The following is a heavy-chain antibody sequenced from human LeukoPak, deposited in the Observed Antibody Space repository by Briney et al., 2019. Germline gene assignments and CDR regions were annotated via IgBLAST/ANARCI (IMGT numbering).Heavy chain of an antibody. V-gene: IGHV4-59*01. CDR3: ARVERITFGGVIVYYFDY. CDR1: GGSISSYY. CDR2: IYYRGST. Sequence: SETLSLTCTVSGGSISSYYWSWIRQPPGKGLEWIGYIYYRGSTNYNPSLKSRVTISVDTSKNQFSLKLSSVTAADTAVYYCARVERITFGGVIVYYFDYWGQGTLVTVSS. J-gene: IGHJ4*02. D-gene: IGHD3-16*02.